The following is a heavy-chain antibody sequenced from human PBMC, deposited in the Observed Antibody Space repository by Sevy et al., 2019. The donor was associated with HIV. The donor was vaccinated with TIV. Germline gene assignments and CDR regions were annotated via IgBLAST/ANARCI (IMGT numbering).Heavy chain of an antibody. Sequence: SETLSLTCTVSGGSISSYYWSWIRQPAGKGLEWIGRNYTSGSTNYNPSLKSRVTMSVDTSKNQFSLKLSSVTAADTAVYYCARGGYNSNYYYYGMDVWGQGTTVTVSS. CDR3: ARGGYNSNYYYYGMDV. J-gene: IGHJ6*02. D-gene: IGHD5-12*01. CDR2: NYTSGST. CDR1: GGSISSYY. V-gene: IGHV4-4*07.